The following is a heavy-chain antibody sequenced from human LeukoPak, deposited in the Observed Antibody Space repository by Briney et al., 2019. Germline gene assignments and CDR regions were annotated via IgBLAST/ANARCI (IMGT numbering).Heavy chain of an antibody. J-gene: IGHJ4*02. CDR2: IRSKAYGGTT. D-gene: IGHD3-3*01. V-gene: IGHV3-49*04. Sequence: GGSLRLSCTASGFTFGDYAMSWVRQASGKGLEWVGFIRSKAYGGTTEYAASVKGRFTISRDDSKSIAYLQMNSLKTEDTAVYYCTSKRFLEWLFDYWGQGTLVTVSS. CDR1: GFTFGDYA. CDR3: TSKRFLEWLFDY.